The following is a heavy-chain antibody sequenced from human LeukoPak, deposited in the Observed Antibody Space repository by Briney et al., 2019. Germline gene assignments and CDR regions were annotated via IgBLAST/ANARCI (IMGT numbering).Heavy chain of an antibody. Sequence: SETLSLTCTVSGGSISSSSYYWGWIRQPPGKGLEWIGSIYYSGSTYYNPSLKSRVTISVDTSKNQFSLKLSSVTAADTAVDYCARGAGDTWGQGTLVTVSS. V-gene: IGHV4-39*07. J-gene: IGHJ5*02. CDR1: GGSISSSSYY. CDR3: ARGAGDT. CDR2: IYYSGST. D-gene: IGHD3-10*01.